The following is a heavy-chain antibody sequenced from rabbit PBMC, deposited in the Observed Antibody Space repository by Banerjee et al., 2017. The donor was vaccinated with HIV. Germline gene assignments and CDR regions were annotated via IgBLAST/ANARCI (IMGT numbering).Heavy chain of an antibody. CDR3: VRETETYAAYTGYGYYFNL. V-gene: IGHV1S7*01. Sequence: QLKETGGGLVQPGESLTLSCKVSGFSLSSNDMSWVRQAPGKGLERIGVIVVAKGNTYYASWVNGRFTISSHNAQNTLYLQLHSLTAADTATYFCVRETETYAAYTGYGYYFNLWGPGTLVTVS. D-gene: IGHD6-1*01. J-gene: IGHJ4*01. CDR1: GFSLSSND. CDR2: IVVAKGNT.